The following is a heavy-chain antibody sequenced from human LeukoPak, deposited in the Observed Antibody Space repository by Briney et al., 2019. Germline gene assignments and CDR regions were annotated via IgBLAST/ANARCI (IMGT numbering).Heavy chain of an antibody. D-gene: IGHD6-13*01. CDR1: GFTFSSYW. V-gene: IGHV3-7*01. J-gene: IGHJ4*02. CDR2: IKQDGSEK. CDR3: ASHRDSSSWYGVFDY. Sequence: GGSLRLSCAASGFTFSSYWMSWVRQAPGKGLEWVANIKQDGSEKYYVDSVKGRFTISRDNAKNSLYPQMNSLRAEDTAVYYCASHRDSSSWYGVFDYWGQGTLVTVSS.